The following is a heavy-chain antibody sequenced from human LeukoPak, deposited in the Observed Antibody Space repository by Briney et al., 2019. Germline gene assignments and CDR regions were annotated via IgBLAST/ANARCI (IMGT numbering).Heavy chain of an antibody. J-gene: IGHJ4*02. D-gene: IGHD1-14*01. CDR3: ARQITAYYFDY. V-gene: IGHV4-59*01. CDR2: IYYSGST. Sequence: SETLSLTCTVSGGSISSYYWSWIRQPPGKGLEWIGYIYYSGSTNYNPSLKSRVTISVDTSKNQFSQKLSSVTAADTAVYYCARQITAYYFDYWGQGTLVTVSS. CDR1: GGSISSYY.